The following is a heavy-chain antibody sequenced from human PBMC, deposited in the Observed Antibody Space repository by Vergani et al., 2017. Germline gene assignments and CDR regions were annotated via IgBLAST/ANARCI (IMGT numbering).Heavy chain of an antibody. Sequence: QLQLQESGPGLVKPSETLSLTCPVSGGSISSSSYYWGWIRQPPGKGLDWIGSIYYSGGTYYNPYLRSRVTISVDTSKNQFSLKLSSVPAADTAVYYCARRFSGDYFDYWGQGTLVTVSS. D-gene: IGHD4-17*01. V-gene: IGHV4-39*01. CDR1: GGSISSSSYY. J-gene: IGHJ4*02. CDR3: ARRFSGDYFDY. CDR2: IYYSGGT.